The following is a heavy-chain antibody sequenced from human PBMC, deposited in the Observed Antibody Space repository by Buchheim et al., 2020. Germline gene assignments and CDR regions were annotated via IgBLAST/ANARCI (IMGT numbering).Heavy chain of an antibody. Sequence: QVQLVQSGAEVKKPGASVKVSCKASGYTFTSYDINWVRQATGQGLEWMGWMNPNSGNTGYAQKFQGRVTMTRNTSISTASMELSSLRSEDTAVYYCARGQASIAARRGVRLWFDPWGQGTL. CDR1: GYTFTSYD. CDR3: ARGQASIAARRGVRLWFDP. J-gene: IGHJ5*02. CDR2: MNPNSGNT. D-gene: IGHD6-6*01. V-gene: IGHV1-8*01.